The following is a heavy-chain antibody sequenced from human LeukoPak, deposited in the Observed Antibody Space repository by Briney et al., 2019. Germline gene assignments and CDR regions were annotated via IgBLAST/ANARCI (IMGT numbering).Heavy chain of an antibody. Sequence: PGGSLRLSCAASGFTFSSYSMNWVRQAPGKGLEWVSSISSSSSYIYYADSVKGRFTISRDNAKNSLYLQMNSLRAEDTAVYYCAREGLLWFGESFPFDYWGQGTLVVVSS. CDR2: ISSSSSYI. V-gene: IGHV3-21*01. D-gene: IGHD3-10*01. CDR1: GFTFSSYS. J-gene: IGHJ4*02. CDR3: AREGLLWFGESFPFDY.